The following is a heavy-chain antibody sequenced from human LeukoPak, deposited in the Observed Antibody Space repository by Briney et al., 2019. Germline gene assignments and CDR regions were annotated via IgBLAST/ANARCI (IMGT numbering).Heavy chain of an antibody. CDR1: GGTFSSYA. J-gene: IGHJ4*02. V-gene: IGHV1-69*01. Sequence: SVKVSCKASGGTFSSYAISWVRQAPGQGLEWMGGIIPIFGTANYAQKFQGRATITADESTSTAYMELSSLRSEDTAVYYCASAVYYYDSSGYYYLDYWGQGTLVTVSS. CDR3: ASAVYYYDSSGYYYLDY. D-gene: IGHD3-22*01. CDR2: IIPIFGTA.